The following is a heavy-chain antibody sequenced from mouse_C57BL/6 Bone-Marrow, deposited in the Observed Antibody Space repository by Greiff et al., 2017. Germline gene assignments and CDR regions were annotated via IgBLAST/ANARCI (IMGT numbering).Heavy chain of an antibody. J-gene: IGHJ4*01. CDR1: GYTFTDYE. V-gene: IGHV1-15*01. CDR3: TRGNYYGSRRLYYYAMDY. D-gene: IGHD1-1*01. CDR2: IDPETGGT. Sequence: VHLQQSGAELVRPGASVTLSCKASGYTFTDYEMHWVKQTPVHGLEWIGAIDPETGGTAYNQKFKGKAILTADKSSSTAYMELRSLTSEDSAVYYCTRGNYYGSRRLYYYAMDYWGQGTSVTVSS.